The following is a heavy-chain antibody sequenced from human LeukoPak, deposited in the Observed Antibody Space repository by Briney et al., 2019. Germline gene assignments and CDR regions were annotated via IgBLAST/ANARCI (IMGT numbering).Heavy chain of an antibody. CDR1: GYSFTSYW. CDR3: ARLTLPKHYYDSSGLDY. D-gene: IGHD3-22*01. CDR2: IYPGDSDT. V-gene: IGHV5-51*01. J-gene: IGHJ4*02. Sequence: GESLKISCKGSGYSFTSYWIGWVRQMPGKGLEWMGIIYPGDSDTRYSPSFQGQVTISADKSISTAYLQWSSLKASDTAMYYCARLTLPKHYYDSSGLDYWGQGTLVTVSS.